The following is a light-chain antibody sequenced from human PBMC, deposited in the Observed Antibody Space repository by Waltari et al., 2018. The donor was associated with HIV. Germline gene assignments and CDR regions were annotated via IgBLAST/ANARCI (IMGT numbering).Light chain of an antibody. V-gene: IGLV2-14*03. CDR1: ENDIGLANY. CDR2: AVH. J-gene: IGLJ1*01. CDR3: SSFSSGPSLYI. Sequence: SALIQPASVSGSPGQSITIPCSGSENDIGLANYVSWYQQFSGKAPKLIIYAVHKRPAGLSDRFSGSKSGNMASLTISGLQTDDEAVYFCSSFSSGPSLYIFG.